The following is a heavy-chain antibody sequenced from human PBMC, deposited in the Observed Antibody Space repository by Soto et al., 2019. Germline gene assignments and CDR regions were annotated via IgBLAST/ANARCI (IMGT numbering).Heavy chain of an antibody. V-gene: IGHV4-34*01. Sequence: SETLSLTCAVSGGSISIGNYWGWIRQPPGKGLEWIGEINHSGSTNYNPSLKSRVTISVDTSKNQFSLKLSSVTAADTAVYYCARGGYYDSSGYPTPYYFDYWGQGTLVTVSS. CDR2: INHSGST. D-gene: IGHD3-22*01. CDR3: ARGGYYDSSGYPTPYYFDY. J-gene: IGHJ4*02. CDR1: GGSISIGNY.